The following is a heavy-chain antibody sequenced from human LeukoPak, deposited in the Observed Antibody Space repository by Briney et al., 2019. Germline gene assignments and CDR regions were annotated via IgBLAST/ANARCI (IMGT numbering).Heavy chain of an antibody. V-gene: IGHV1-2*02. CDR3: ARVFAVAGTRRVYFQH. J-gene: IGHJ1*01. CDR2: ISPNSGGT. D-gene: IGHD6-19*01. CDR1: GYTFTGYY. Sequence: ASVKVSRKASGYTFTGYYMHWVRQAPGQGLEWMGWISPNSGGTNYAQKFQGRVTMTRDTSISTAYMELSRLRSDDTAVYYCARVFAVAGTRRVYFQHWGQGTLVTVSS.